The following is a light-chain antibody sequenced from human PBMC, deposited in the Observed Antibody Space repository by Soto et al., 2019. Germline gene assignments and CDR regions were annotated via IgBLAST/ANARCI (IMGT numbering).Light chain of an antibody. J-gene: IGKJ2*01. V-gene: IGKV3-20*01. Sequence: EIVLTQSPGTLSLSPGERATLSCRASQSLSSSYLAWYQQKPGQAPRLLIYGTSGRATGIPDRFSGSGSGTDFTLTISTLEPEDFAVYYCQQYGTSPMYTFGQGTKLEIK. CDR3: QQYGTSPMYT. CDR1: QSLSSSY. CDR2: GTS.